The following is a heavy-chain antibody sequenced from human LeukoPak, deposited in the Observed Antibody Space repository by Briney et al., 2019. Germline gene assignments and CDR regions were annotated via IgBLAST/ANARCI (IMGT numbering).Heavy chain of an antibody. CDR2: ISCSGGST. J-gene: IGHJ4*02. CDR1: GFTFSSYA. Sequence: GGSLRLSCAASGFTFSSYAMSWVRQAPGKGLEWVAAISCSGGSTYYADSVKGRFTISRDNSKNTLYLQMNRLRVEDTAVYYCAKPGREGVMIVVVIVRREGDYFDYWGQGTLVTVSS. CDR3: AKPGREGVMIVVVIVRREGDYFDY. D-gene: IGHD3-22*01. V-gene: IGHV3-23*01.